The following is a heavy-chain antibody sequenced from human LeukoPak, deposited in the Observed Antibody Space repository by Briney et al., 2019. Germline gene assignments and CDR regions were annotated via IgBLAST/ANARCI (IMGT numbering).Heavy chain of an antibody. CDR2: ISGSGGSP. CDR1: GFTFSSYA. D-gene: IGHD6-19*01. CDR3: AKTLYAQWLVPPDY. J-gene: IGHJ4*02. Sequence: PGGSLRLSCAASGFTFSSYAMSWVRQAPGKGLEWVSAISGSGGSPYYADSVKGRFTISRDNSKNTLYLQMNSLRAEDTAVYYCAKTLYAQWLVPPDYWGQGTLVTVSS. V-gene: IGHV3-23*01.